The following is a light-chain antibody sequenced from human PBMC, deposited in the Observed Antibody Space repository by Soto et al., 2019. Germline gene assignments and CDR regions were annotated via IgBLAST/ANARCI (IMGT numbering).Light chain of an antibody. CDR3: SSYTNINTRACV. Sequence: QSVLTQPASVSGSPGQSITISCTGTSGDIVSYNRVSWYQQHPGKAPKLIIYEVTDRPSGVSNRFSGSKSGNTASLTISGLQAEDEAEYYSSSYTNINTRACVFGTGTKVTVL. J-gene: IGLJ1*01. CDR2: EVT. V-gene: IGLV2-14*01. CDR1: SGDIVSYNR.